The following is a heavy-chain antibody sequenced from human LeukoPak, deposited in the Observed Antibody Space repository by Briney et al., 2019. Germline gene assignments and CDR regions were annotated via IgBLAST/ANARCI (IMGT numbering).Heavy chain of an antibody. CDR3: ARGCSGGSCSRNWFDP. D-gene: IGHD2-15*01. V-gene: IGHV1-46*01. J-gene: IGHJ5*02. CDR2: INPSGGST. Sequence: ASVKVSCTAAGYTFTSYYMHWVRHAPGQGLEWGGIINPSGGSTSYAQKFQGRVTMTRDTSTTTVYMQLSSLRSEDTAVYYCARGCSGGSCSRNWFDPWGQGTLVTVSS. CDR1: GYTFTSYY.